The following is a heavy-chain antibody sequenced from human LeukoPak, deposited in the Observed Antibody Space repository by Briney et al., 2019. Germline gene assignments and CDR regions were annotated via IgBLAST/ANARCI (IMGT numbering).Heavy chain of an antibody. CDR1: RFTFSNYA. D-gene: IGHD5-12*01. V-gene: IGHV3-23*01. Sequence: GRSPRLSCAPSRFTFSNYAMSWVRHAPGKGLQWGSTIGDSGASTYYTDSVKGRFTIARDNYNNTLFLQMKSLRAEDTSVYYCAKHPGSGYYYFDCWGQGTLVTVSS. CDR2: IGDSGAST. CDR3: AKHPGSGYYYFDC. J-gene: IGHJ4*02.